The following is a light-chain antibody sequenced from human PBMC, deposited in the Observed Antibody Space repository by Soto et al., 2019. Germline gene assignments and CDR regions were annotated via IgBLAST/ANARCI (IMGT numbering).Light chain of an antibody. Sequence: EIVLTQSPATLSLSPGERATLSCSASQSVSRYLAWYQQKPGQAPRLLIYDASNRATGIPPRFSGSGSGTYFPFTISSLEPEDFAVYYCQQRSDWLTTFGGGTKVQIK. CDR3: QQRSDWLTT. CDR1: QSVSRY. V-gene: IGKV3-11*01. J-gene: IGKJ4*01. CDR2: DAS.